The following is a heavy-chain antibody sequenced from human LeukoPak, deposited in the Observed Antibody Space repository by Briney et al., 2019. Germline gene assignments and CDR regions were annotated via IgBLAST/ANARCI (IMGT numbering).Heavy chain of an antibody. CDR2: FYYSGST. CDR1: GGSISSSSYY. CDR3: ARPQTAGAWFDP. Sequence: SDTLSLTCTVSGGSISSSSYYWGWLPQPPGKGLEWIGRFYYSGSTYYNPPLKSRVTISVDTSKNQFSLKLSSVTAPDTAVYYCARPQTAGAWFDPWGQGTLVTVSS. V-gene: IGHV4-39*01. D-gene: IGHD6-19*01. J-gene: IGHJ5*02.